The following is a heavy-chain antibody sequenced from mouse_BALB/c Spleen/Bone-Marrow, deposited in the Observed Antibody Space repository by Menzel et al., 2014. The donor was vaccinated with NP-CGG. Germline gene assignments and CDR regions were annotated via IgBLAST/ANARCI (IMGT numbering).Heavy chain of an antibody. V-gene: IGHV1-82*01. CDR3: VRGGNYRFDY. Sequence: QVQLKQSGPELVKPGASVKISCKASGYAFSSSWMNWVKQRPGQGLEWIGRIYPGDGDTNYNGKFKGKATLTADKSSSTAYMQLSSLTSVDSAVYFCVRGGNYRFDYWGQGTTLTV. D-gene: IGHD2-1*01. CDR2: IYPGDGDT. CDR1: GYAFSSSW. J-gene: IGHJ2*01.